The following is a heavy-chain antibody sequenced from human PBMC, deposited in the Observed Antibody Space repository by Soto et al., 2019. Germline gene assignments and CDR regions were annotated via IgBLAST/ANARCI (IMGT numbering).Heavy chain of an antibody. J-gene: IGHJ5*02. CDR3: ARGRVSSSWYWFDP. Sequence: PSETLSLTCAVYGGSFSGYYWSWIRQPPGKGLEWIGEINHSGSTNYNPSLKSRVTISVDTSKNQFSLKLSSVTAADTAVYYCARGRVSSSWYWFDPWGQGTLVTAPQ. CDR2: INHSGST. V-gene: IGHV4-34*01. CDR1: GGSFSGYY. D-gene: IGHD6-13*01.